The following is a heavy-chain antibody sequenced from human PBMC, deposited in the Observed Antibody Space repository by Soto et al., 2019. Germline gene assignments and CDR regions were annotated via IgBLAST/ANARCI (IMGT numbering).Heavy chain of an antibody. CDR1: GGTFSSYA. D-gene: IGHD5-12*01. CDR2: IIPIFGTA. J-gene: IGHJ4*02. V-gene: IGHV1-69*13. CDR3: VRDSPIGSTYSGYDGIDY. Sequence: ASVKVSCKASGGTFSSYAISWVRQAPGQGLEWMGGIIPIFGTANYAQKFQGRVTITADESTSTAYMELSSLRSEDTAVYYCVRDSPIGSTYSGYDGIDYWGQGTLVTVS.